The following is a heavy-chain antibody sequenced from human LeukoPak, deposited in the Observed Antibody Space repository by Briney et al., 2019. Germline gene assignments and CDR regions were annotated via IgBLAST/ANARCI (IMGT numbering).Heavy chain of an antibody. J-gene: IGHJ6*03. D-gene: IGHD2-2*02. CDR1: GASIRSHY. V-gene: IGHV4-59*11. Sequence: PSETLSLTCTVSGASIRSHYWSRIRQPPGKGLEWIGYMYYSGNSNYNPALKSRVTISVDTSKNQFSLKLSSVTAADTAVYYCARDRGDCSSTSCYRWTNYYYYYMDVWGKGTTVTVSS. CDR3: ARDRGDCSSTSCYRWTNYYYYYMDV. CDR2: MYYSGNS.